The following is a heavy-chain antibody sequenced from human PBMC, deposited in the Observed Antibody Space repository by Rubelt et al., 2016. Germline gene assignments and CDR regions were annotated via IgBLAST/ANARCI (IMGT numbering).Heavy chain of an antibody. CDR3: AKDLAAYCSSTSCSYFDY. CDR2: ISSSSSTI. CDR1: SYG. Sequence: SYGVSWVRQAPGKGLEWVSYISSSSSTIYYADSVKGRFTISRDNAKNSLYLQMNSLRAEDTAVYYCAKDLAAYCSSTSCSYFDYWGQGTLVTVSS. D-gene: IGHD2-2*01. J-gene: IGHJ4*02. V-gene: IGHV3-48*01.